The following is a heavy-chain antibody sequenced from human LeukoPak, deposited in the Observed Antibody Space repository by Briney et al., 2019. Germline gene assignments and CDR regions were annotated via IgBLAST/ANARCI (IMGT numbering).Heavy chain of an antibody. CDR2: FDPEDGET. CDR1: GYTLTELS. CDR3: AKDPKKAGWFGESTHY. J-gene: IGHJ4*02. Sequence: ASVKVSCKVSGYTLTELSMHWVRQAPGKGLEWMGGFDPEDGETIYAQKFQGRVTMTEDTSTDTAYMELSSLRSEDTAVYYCAKDPKKAGWFGESTHYWGQGTLVTVSS. V-gene: IGHV1-24*01. D-gene: IGHD3-10*01.